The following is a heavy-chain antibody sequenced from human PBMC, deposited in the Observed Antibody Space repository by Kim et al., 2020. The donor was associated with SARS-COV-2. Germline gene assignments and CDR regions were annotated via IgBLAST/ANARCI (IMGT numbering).Heavy chain of an antibody. CDR3: ARRGIMITFGGVIGQDYYGMDV. D-gene: IGHD3-16*02. CDR2: ISGSGGST. V-gene: IGHV3-23*01. Sequence: GGSLRLSCAASGFTFSSYAMSWVRQAPGKGLEWVSAISGSGGSTYYADSVKGRFTISRDNSKNTLYLQMNSLRAEDTAVYYCARRGIMITFGGVIGQDYYGMDVWGQGTTVTVSS. CDR1: GFTFSSYA. J-gene: IGHJ6*02.